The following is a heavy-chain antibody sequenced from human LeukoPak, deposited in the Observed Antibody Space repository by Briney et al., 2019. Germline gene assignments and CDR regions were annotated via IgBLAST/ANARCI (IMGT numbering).Heavy chain of an antibody. V-gene: IGHV4-59*01. CDR3: ARQGSIGIDY. CDR2: LSYSGST. J-gene: IGHJ4*02. Sequence: SEALSLTCTVSGGSISSYYWSWIRRPPGKGLEWIGYLSYSGSTNYNPSLKSRVTISVDTSKNQFSLKVSSVTAADTAVYYCARQGSIGIDYWGQGTLVTVSS. D-gene: IGHD3-10*01. CDR1: GGSISSYY.